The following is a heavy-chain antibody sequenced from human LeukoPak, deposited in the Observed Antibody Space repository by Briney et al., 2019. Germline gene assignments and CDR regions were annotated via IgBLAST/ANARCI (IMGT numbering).Heavy chain of an antibody. D-gene: IGHD2-2*01. CDR2: MNPNSGNT. J-gene: IGHJ5*02. CDR1: GYTFTSYD. CDR3: ARVKGYCSSTSCSRYNWFDP. Sequence: ASVKVSCKASGYTFTSYDINWVRQATGQGLEWMGWMNPNSGNTGYAQKFQGRVTMTRNTSISTAYMELSSLRSEDTAVYYCARVKGYCSSTSCSRYNWFDPWGQGTLVTVSS. V-gene: IGHV1-8*01.